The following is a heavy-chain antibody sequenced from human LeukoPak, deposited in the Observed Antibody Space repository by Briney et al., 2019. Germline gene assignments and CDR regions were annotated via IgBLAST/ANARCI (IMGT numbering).Heavy chain of an antibody. V-gene: IGHV3-23*01. Sequence: GSLRLSCAASGFTFSSYAMSWARQAPGKGLGWVSGISGSGDNTYYADSVKGRFTISRDNSKNTLYVQVNSLGTEDTAAYYCAKGSYYDSSGSFYFDYWGQGTLVTVSS. CDR1: GFTFSSYA. CDR3: AKGSYYDSSGSFYFDY. J-gene: IGHJ4*02. CDR2: ISGSGDNT. D-gene: IGHD3-22*01.